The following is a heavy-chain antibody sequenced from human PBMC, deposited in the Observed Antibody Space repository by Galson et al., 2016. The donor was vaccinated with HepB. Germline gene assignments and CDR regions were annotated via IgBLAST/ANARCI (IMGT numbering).Heavy chain of an antibody. CDR2: IYYSGST. Sequence: TLSLTCTVSGGSISSYYWSWIRQPPGKGLEWIGYIYYSGSTNYNPSLKSRVTISVDTSKNQFSLKLSSVTAADTAVYYCARLVSGWYPNFDYWGQGTLVTVSS. J-gene: IGHJ4*02. CDR3: ARLVSGWYPNFDY. V-gene: IGHV4-59*12. D-gene: IGHD6-19*01. CDR1: GGSISSYY.